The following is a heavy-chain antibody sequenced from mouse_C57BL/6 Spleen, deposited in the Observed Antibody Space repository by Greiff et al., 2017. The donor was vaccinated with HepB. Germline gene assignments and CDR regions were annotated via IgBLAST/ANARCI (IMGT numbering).Heavy chain of an antibody. Sequence: QVQLQQPGAELVRPGSSVKLSCKASGYTFTSYWMDWVKQRPGQGLEWIGNIYPSDSETHYNQKFKGKSTLTVDKSSSTAYMQLSSLTSEDSAVYYCARLYGSSPYYFDYWGQGTTLTVSS. D-gene: IGHD1-1*01. CDR2: IYPSDSET. CDR3: ARLYGSSPYYFDY. J-gene: IGHJ2*01. CDR1: GYTFTSYW. V-gene: IGHV1-61*01.